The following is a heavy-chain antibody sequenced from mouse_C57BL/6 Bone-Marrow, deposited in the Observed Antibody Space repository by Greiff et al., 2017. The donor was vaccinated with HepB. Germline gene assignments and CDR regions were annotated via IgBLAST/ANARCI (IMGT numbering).Heavy chain of an antibody. D-gene: IGHD3-2*02. V-gene: IGHV5-9-1*02. CDR1: GFTFSSYA. J-gene: IGHJ3*01. Sequence: EVKVVDSGEGLVKPGGSLKLSCAASGFTFSSYAMSWVRHTPEKRLEWVAYISSGGDYIYYADTVKGRFTISRDNARNTLYLQMSSLKSEDTAMYYCTRGQLRPSWFAYWGQGTLVTVSA. CDR2: ISSGGDYI. CDR3: TRGQLRPSWFAY.